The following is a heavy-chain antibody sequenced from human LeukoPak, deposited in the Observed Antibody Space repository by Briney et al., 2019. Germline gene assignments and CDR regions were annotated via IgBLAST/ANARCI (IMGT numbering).Heavy chain of an antibody. CDR1: GYSFTSYY. Sequence: ASVKVSCKASGYSFTSYYMHWVRQAPGQGLEWMGLINPSGSSTTYAQKFQGRVTMTRDMSTSTVYMELSSLRSEDTAVYYCARRYSSGWFYDAFDIWGQGTMVTVSS. CDR3: ARRYSSGWFYDAFDI. J-gene: IGHJ3*02. CDR2: INPSGSST. D-gene: IGHD6-19*01. V-gene: IGHV1-46*01.